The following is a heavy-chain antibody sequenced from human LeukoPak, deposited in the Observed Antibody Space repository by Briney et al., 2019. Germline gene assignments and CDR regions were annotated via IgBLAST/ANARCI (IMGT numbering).Heavy chain of an antibody. CDR3: ARVYGDYSLYYFDY. CDR2: IYYSGST. V-gene: IGHV4-59*01. CDR1: GGSISSYY. D-gene: IGHD4-17*01. J-gene: IGHJ4*02. Sequence: PSETLSLTCTVSGGSISSYYWSWIRQPPGKGLEWIGYIYYSGSTNYNPSLKGRVTISVDTSKNQFSLKLSSVTAADTAVYYCARVYGDYSLYYFDYWGQGTLVTVSS.